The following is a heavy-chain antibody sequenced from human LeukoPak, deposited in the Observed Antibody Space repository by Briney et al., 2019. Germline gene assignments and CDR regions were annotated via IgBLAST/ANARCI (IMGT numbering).Heavy chain of an antibody. V-gene: IGHV3-30-3*01. CDR3: ARAPRTRAFGAFDI. Sequence: GGSLRLSCAASGFTFSSYAMHWVRQAPGKGLEWVAVISYDGSNKYYADSVKGRFTISRDNSKNTLYLQMNSLRAEDTAVYYCARAPRTRAFGAFDIWGQGTMVTVSS. J-gene: IGHJ3*02. CDR1: GFTFSSYA. CDR2: ISYDGSNK. D-gene: IGHD3-16*01.